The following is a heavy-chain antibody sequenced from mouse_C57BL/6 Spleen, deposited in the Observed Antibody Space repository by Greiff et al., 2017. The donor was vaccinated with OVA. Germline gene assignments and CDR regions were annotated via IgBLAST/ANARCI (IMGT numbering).Heavy chain of an antibody. V-gene: IGHV5-6*01. CDR2: ISSGGSYT. CDR3: ARPYNSNSCAY. Sequence: DVHLVESGGDLVKPGGSLKLSCAASGFTFSSYGMSWVRQTPDKRLEWVATISSGGSYTYYPDSVKGRFTISRDNAQNTLYLQMSSLESEDTAMYYCARPYNSNSCAYWGQGTLVTVSA. CDR1: GFTFSSYG. D-gene: IGHD2-5*01. J-gene: IGHJ3*01.